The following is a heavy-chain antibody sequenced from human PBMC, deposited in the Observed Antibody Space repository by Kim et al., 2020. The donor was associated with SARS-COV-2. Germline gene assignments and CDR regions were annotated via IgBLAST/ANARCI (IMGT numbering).Heavy chain of an antibody. J-gene: IGHJ1*01. V-gene: IGHV5-10-1*01. CDR1: GYSFTSYW. D-gene: IGHD6-19*01. CDR3: ARHPYSSGWSSYEYFQH. CDR2: IDPSDSYT. Sequence: GESLKISCKGSGYSFTSYWISWVRQMPGKGLEWMGRIDPSDSYTNYSPSFQGHVTISADKSISTAYLQWSSLKASDTAMYYCARHPYSSGWSSYEYFQHWGQGTLVTVSS.